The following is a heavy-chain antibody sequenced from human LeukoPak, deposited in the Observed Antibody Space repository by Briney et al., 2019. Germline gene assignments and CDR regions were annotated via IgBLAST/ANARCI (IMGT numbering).Heavy chain of an antibody. CDR2: ISWNSGSI. J-gene: IGHJ4*02. Sequence: GRSLRCSGSGSGFTFDDYAMHWLRQAPGNGLEWVSGISWNSGSIGYADSVKGRFTISRDNAMNSLYLQMNSLRAEDTAVYYCARDPRSKGGDWGDFDYWGQGTLVTVSS. D-gene: IGHD2-21*02. CDR3: ARDPRSKGGDWGDFDY. V-gene: IGHV3-9*01. CDR1: GFTFDDYA.